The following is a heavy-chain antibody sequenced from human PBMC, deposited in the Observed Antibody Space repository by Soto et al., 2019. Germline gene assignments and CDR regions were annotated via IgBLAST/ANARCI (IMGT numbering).Heavy chain of an antibody. CDR1: GFTFTSSA. D-gene: IGHD6-19*01. V-gene: IGHV1-58*02. J-gene: IGHJ6*02. CDR2: IVVGSGNT. CDR3: AAGLYSSGWYDDYYYGMDV. Sequence: GASVKVSCKASGFTFTSSAMQWVRQARGQRLEWIGWIVVGSGNTNYAQKFQERVTITRDMSTSTAYMELSSLRSEDTAVYYCAAGLYSSGWYDDYYYGMDVWAKGPRSPSP.